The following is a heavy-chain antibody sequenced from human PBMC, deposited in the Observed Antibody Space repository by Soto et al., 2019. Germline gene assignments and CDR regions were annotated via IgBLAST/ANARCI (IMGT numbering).Heavy chain of an antibody. J-gene: IGHJ4*02. D-gene: IGHD3-22*01. CDR3: ARDHHYYDSSGYQSDY. Sequence: GSLRLSCAASGFTFSSYSMNWVRQAPGKGLEWVSYFSSSSITLYYADSVKGRFTISRDNAKNSLYLQMNSLRDEDTAVYYCARDHHYYDSSGYQSDYWGQGTLVTVSS. CDR2: FSSSSITL. CDR1: GFTFSSYS. V-gene: IGHV3-48*02.